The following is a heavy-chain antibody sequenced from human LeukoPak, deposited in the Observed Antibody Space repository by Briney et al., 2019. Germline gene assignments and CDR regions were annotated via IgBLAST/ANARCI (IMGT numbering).Heavy chain of an antibody. CDR2: INHSGST. D-gene: IGHD6-25*01. J-gene: IGHJ4*02. CDR3: ARAPGYSSGDY. CDR1: GGSFSGYY. Sequence: SETLSLTCAVYGGSFSGYYWSWIRQPPGKGLEWIGEINHSGSTNYNPSLKSRVTISVDTSKNQFSLKLSSVTAADTAVYYCARAPGYSSGDYWGQGTLVTVSS. V-gene: IGHV4-34*01.